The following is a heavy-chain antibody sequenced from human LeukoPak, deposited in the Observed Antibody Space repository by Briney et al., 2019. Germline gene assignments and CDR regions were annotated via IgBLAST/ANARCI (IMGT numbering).Heavy chain of an antibody. CDR1: RFTFSDYY. CDR2: ISSSGSTI. D-gene: IGHD4-11*01. CDR3: ARTSRYSNYYYYYMDV. J-gene: IGHJ6*03. Sequence: GGSLRLSGAASRFTFSDYYMRWIPQAPGKGLEGVSYISSSGSTIYYADSVKGRFTISRDNAKNSLYLQMNSLRAEDTAVYYCARTSRYSNYYYYYMDVWGKGTTVTVSS. V-gene: IGHV3-11*01.